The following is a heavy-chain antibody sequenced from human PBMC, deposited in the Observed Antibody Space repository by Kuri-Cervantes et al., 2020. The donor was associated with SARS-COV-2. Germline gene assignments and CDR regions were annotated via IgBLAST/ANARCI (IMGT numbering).Heavy chain of an antibody. D-gene: IGHD3-10*02. CDR3: ARQLETTMLYYFDY. V-gene: IGHV1-69*04. J-gene: IGHJ4*02. CDR1: GYTFTSYG. CDR2: IIPIFGIA. Sequence: SVKVSCKASGYTFTSYGISWVRQAPGQGLEWMGRIIPIFGIANYAQKFQGRVTITADKSTSTAYMELSSLRPEDTAVYYCARQLETTMLYYFDYWGQGTLVTVSS.